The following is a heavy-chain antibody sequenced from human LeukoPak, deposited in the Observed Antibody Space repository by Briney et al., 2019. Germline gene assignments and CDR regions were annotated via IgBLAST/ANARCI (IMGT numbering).Heavy chain of an antibody. CDR3: ARDPGPGGSGSQTYYFDY. V-gene: IGHV1-69*04. D-gene: IGHD3-10*01. J-gene: IGHJ4*02. CDR2: IIPILGIA. CDR1: GGTFTSYA. Sequence: GASVKVSCKASGGTFTSYAISWVRQAPGQGLEWMGRIIPILGIANYAQKFQGRVTITADKSTSTAYMELSSLRSEDTAVYYWARDPGPGGSGSQTYYFDYWGQGTLVTVSS.